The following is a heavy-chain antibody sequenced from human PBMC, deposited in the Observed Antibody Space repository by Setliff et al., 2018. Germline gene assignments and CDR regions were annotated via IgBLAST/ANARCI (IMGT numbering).Heavy chain of an antibody. CDR2: ISSDGSSI. CDR3: AKVKKPLIRGSGFDY. D-gene: IGHD2-8*01. J-gene: IGHJ4*02. V-gene: IGHV3-23*03. Sequence: GGSLRLSCVASGFTFTSYTMSWVRQAPGKGLQCVSVISSDGSSIYYADSVKGRFTISRDNSENTLFLQMTSLRPEDTGIYYCAKVKKPLIRGSGFDYWGRGTLVTVSS. CDR1: GFTFTSYT.